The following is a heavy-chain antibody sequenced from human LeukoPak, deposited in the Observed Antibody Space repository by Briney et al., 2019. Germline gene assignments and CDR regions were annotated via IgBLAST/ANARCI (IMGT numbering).Heavy chain of an antibody. J-gene: IGHJ4*02. V-gene: IGHV3-21*01. CDR2: ISSSSSYI. Sequence: GGSLRLSCAASGFTFSSYSMSWVRQAPGRGLEWVSSISSSSSYIYYADSVKGRFTISRDNAKNSLYLQMNSLRAEDTAVYYCASHPTDFWSGYSGDYWGQGTLVTVSS. D-gene: IGHD3-3*01. CDR1: GFTFSSYS. CDR3: ASHPTDFWSGYSGDY.